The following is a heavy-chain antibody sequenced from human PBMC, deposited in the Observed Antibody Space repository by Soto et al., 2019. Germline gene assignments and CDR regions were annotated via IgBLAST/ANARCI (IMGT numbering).Heavy chain of an antibody. J-gene: IGHJ6*02. CDR1: GYTFTSYA. Sequence: GASVKVSCKASGYTFTSYAMHWVRQAPGQRLEWMGWINAGNGNTKYSQKFQGRVTITRDTSASTAYMELSSLRSEDTAVYYCARDGRTTGFVYYYYGMDVWGQGTTVTVSS. CDR3: ARDGRTTGFVYYYYGMDV. D-gene: IGHD4-17*01. V-gene: IGHV1-3*01. CDR2: INAGNGNT.